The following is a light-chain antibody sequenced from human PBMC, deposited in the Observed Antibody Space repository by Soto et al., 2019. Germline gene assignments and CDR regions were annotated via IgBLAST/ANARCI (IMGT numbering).Light chain of an antibody. CDR2: KAS. CDR1: QSISSW. CDR3: QQYNSYWT. Sequence: DIQMTQSPSTLSASVGDRVTITCRASQSISSWLAWYQQKPGKAPKLLIYKASSLESGVPSRFSGSGSGTEFTLTISSLQPDDFATYYCQQYNSYWTFGLGTKVDIK. J-gene: IGKJ1*01. V-gene: IGKV1-5*03.